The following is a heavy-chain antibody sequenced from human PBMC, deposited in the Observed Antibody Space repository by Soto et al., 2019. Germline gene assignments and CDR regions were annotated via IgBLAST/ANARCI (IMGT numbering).Heavy chain of an antibody. CDR2: INHSGST. J-gene: IGHJ3*02. CDR1: GGSFSGYY. V-gene: IGHV4-34*01. D-gene: IGHD2-21*01. CDR3: ATEYCGGDCYPHGTFDI. Sequence: PSETLSLTCAVYGGSFSGYYWSWIRQPPGKGLEWIGEINHSGSTNYNPSLKSRVTISVDTSKNQFSLKLSSVTAADTAVYYCATEYCGGDCYPHGTFDIWGQGTMVTVSS.